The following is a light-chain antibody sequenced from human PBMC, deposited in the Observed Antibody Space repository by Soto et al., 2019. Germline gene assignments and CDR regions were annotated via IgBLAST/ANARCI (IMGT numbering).Light chain of an antibody. J-gene: IGLJ3*02. CDR3: ASWDDSLSGGV. Sequence: QSVLTQPPSASGTPGQRVIISCSGSNSNIGTYTVNWYQQLPGTAPKLLFYTDYQRPSGVPDRFSGSRSGTSASLAISGLQSEDEADYYCASWDDSLSGGVFGGGTKLTVL. V-gene: IGLV1-44*01. CDR2: TDY. CDR1: NSNIGTYT.